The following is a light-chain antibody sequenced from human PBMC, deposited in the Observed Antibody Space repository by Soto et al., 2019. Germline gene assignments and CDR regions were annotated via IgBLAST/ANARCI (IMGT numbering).Light chain of an antibody. CDR3: SSYTSSSLYV. V-gene: IGLV2-14*01. J-gene: IGLJ1*01. CDR1: SSDVGGYGY. Sequence: QSALTQPASVSGSPGQSITISCTGTSSDVGGYGYVSWYQQLPGKAPKLMIYDVSDRPSGVSNRFSGSKSGNTASLTISGLQAEDEADYYCSSYTSSSLYVFGTGTKLTVL. CDR2: DVS.